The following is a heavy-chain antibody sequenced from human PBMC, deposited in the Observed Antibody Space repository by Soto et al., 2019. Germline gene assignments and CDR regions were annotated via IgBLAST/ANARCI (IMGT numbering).Heavy chain of an antibody. CDR3: ARGLSSRGYSYGYPYNWFDP. CDR2: IYYSGST. D-gene: IGHD5-18*01. J-gene: IGHJ5*02. CDR1: GGSISSYY. Sequence: SETLSLTGTVSGGSISSYYWSWIRQPPGKGLEWIGYIYYSGSTNYNPSLKSRVTISVDTSKNQFSLKLSSVTAADTAVYYCARGLSSRGYSYGYPYNWFDPWGQGTLVTVSS. V-gene: IGHV4-59*01.